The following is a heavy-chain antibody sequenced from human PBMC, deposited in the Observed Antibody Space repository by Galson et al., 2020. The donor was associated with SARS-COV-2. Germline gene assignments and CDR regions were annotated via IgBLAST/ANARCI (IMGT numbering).Heavy chain of an antibody. D-gene: IGHD3-10*01. CDR3: ARGGHRTYYYGSVSYPFDS. J-gene: IGHJ4*02. CDR1: GFTFSDYD. Sequence: GESLKISCAASGFTFSDYDMHWVRQVMGKGLEWVSGIAPEGDPFYPGSVKGRVTISRENAKNSLYLQINSLGDGDSAVYYCARGGHRTYYYGSVSYPFDSWGQGTLVTVSS. V-gene: IGHV3-13*05. CDR2: IAPEGDP.